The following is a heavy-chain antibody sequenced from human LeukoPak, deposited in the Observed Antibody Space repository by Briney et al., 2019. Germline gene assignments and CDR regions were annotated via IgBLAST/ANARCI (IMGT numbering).Heavy chain of an antibody. J-gene: IGHJ4*02. CDR2: ISVYNGYT. D-gene: IGHD4-11*01. Sequence: ASVKVSCKASGYSFISYDISWVRQAPGQGLEWMGWISVYNGYTNYAQKLRGRVTMTTDTSTSTAYMELRSLRSDDTAVYYCARSIQYDYWGQGTLVTVSS. CDR3: ARSIQYDY. CDR1: GYSFISYD. V-gene: IGHV1-18*01.